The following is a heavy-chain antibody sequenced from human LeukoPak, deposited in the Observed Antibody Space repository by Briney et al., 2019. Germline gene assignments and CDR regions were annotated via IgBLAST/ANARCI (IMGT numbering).Heavy chain of an antibody. D-gene: IGHD6-13*01. CDR2: MHYSGST. CDR3: SREIATAGNWFDP. CDR1: GGSISSNPYY. V-gene: IGHV4-39*07. Sequence: SETLSLTCTVSGGSISSNPYYWGWIRQPPAKGLEWIGSMHYSGSTYYNPSLKSRVTISVDRSKNQFSLKLSSVTAADTAVYYCSREIATAGNWFDPWGQGTLVTVSS. J-gene: IGHJ5*02.